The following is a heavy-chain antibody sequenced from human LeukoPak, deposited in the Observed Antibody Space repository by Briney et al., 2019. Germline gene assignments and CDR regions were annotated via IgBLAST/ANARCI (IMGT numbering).Heavy chain of an antibody. J-gene: IGHJ4*02. V-gene: IGHV4-38-2*02. D-gene: IGHD5-18*01. Sequence: SETLSLTCTVSGYSISSGYYWGWIRQPPGKGLEWIGSIYHSGSTYYNPSLKSRVTISVDTSKNQFSLKLSSVTAADTAVYYCARDGEQLWFGIDYWGQGTLVTVSS. CDR1: GYSISSGYY. CDR2: IYHSGST. CDR3: ARDGEQLWFGIDY.